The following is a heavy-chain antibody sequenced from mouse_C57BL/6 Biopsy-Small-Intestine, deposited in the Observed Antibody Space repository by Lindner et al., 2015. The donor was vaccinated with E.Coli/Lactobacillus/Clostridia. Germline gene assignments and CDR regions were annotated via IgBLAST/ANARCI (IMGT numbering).Heavy chain of an antibody. V-gene: IGHV1-81*01. CDR3: ARGYDGYRYYFDY. D-gene: IGHD2-3*01. CDR1: GYTFTSYG. J-gene: IGHJ2*01. Sequence: VQLQESGPELARPGASVKLSCKASGYTFTSYGISWVKQRTGQGLEWIGEIYPRSGNTYYNEKFKGKATLTADKSSSTAYMELRSLTSEDSAVYFCARGYDGYRYYFDYWGQGTTLTVSS. CDR2: IYPRSGNT.